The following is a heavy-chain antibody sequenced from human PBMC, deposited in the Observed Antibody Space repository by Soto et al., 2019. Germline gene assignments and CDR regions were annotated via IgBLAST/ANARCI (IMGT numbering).Heavy chain of an antibody. J-gene: IGHJ5*02. Sequence: QVQLVESGGGVVQPGMSLRLSCAASGFTFENFGMHWVRQAPGKGLEWVAVIAYDGSSKYYADSVKGRFTISRDNSNNTLYLQMNSLRVEDTAVYYCAKSLDGVPVQEFDPRGKGTLVTVSS. D-gene: IGHD3-3*01. CDR3: AKSLDGVPVQEFDP. V-gene: IGHV3-30*18. CDR2: IAYDGSSK. CDR1: GFTFENFG.